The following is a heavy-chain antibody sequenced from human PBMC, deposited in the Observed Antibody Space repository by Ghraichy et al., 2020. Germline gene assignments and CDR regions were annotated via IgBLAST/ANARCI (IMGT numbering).Heavy chain of an antibody. J-gene: IGHJ6*02. Sequence: GGSLRLSCSASGFTFSSYAMHWVRQAPGKGLEYVSAISSNGGSTYYADSVKGRFTISRDNSKNTLYLQMSSLRAEDTAVYYCVKDGRFGELLSGYYYYGMDVWGQGTTVTVSS. V-gene: IGHV3-64D*06. CDR1: GFTFSSYA. D-gene: IGHD3-10*01. CDR2: ISSNGGST. CDR3: VKDGRFGELLSGYYYYGMDV.